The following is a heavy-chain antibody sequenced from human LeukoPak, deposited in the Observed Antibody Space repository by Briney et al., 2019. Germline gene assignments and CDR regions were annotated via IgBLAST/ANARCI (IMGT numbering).Heavy chain of an antibody. CDR1: GDSISIYY. D-gene: IGHD5-18*01. CDR2: IYYSGST. CDR3: ARRAAMVFDY. V-gene: IGHV4-59*08. Sequence: TSETLSLTCSVSGDSISIYYWSWIRQPPGKGLEWIGYIYYSGSTNYNPSLKSRVTISVDTSKNQFSLKLSSVTAADTAVYYCARRAAMVFDYWGQGTLVTVSS. J-gene: IGHJ4*02.